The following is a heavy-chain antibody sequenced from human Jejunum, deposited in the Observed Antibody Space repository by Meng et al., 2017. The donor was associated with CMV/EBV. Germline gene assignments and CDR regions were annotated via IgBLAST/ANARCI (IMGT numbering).Heavy chain of an antibody. Sequence: ASGSPFTSSDINWVRQATGQGLEWMGWMNPNSGNTGYAQKFQGRVTMTRNTSISTAYMELSSLRSEDTAVYYCANSRSRGIPDYWGQGTLVTVSS. D-gene: IGHD3-16*01. CDR1: GSPFTSSD. J-gene: IGHJ4*02. CDR2: MNPNSGNT. V-gene: IGHV1-8*01. CDR3: ANSRSRGIPDY.